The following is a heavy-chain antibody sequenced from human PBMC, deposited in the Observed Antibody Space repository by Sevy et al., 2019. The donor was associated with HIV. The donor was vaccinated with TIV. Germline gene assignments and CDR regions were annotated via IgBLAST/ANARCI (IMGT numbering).Heavy chain of an antibody. CDR2: IHYFGST. CDR1: TMSVSSANDY. J-gene: IGHJ6*02. D-gene: IGHD3-9*01. V-gene: IGHV4-61*01. Sequence: SETLSLTCSVSTMSVSSANDYWSWIRQPPGKGLEWIGYIHYFGSTNYNPSLKSRVTISLDTSKKQFSLKLTSVTAADTAVYFCARDQYYDIGTGLYAMDVWGQGITVTVSS. CDR3: ARDQYYDIGTGLYAMDV.